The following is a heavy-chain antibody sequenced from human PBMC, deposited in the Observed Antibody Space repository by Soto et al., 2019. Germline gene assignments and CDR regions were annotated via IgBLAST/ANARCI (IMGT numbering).Heavy chain of an antibody. CDR3: GRSVGLSYGMYV. V-gene: IGHV1-18*01. CDR2: ISAYNGNT. Sequence: ASVKVSCKASGDIFASYGISWVRQAPGQGLEWMGWISAYNGNTNYAQKLQGRVTMSTDTSTSTAYMELRSLRSDDTAVYYCGRSVGLSYGMYVWGQGTTVTVSS. J-gene: IGHJ6*02. D-gene: IGHD1-26*01. CDR1: GDIFASYG.